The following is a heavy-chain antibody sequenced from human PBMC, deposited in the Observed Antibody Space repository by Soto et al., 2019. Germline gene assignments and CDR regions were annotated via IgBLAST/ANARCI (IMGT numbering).Heavy chain of an antibody. J-gene: IGHJ4*02. CDR1: GGSISSGDYY. D-gene: IGHD2-2*01. CDR2: IYYSGST. V-gene: IGHV4-30-4*01. CDR3: AREGPSFCSSTSCYAYYFDY. Sequence: KSSETLSLTCTVSGGSISSGDYYWSWIRQPPGKGLEWIGYIYYSGSTYYNPSLKSRVTISVDTSKNQFSLKLSSVTAADTAVYYCAREGPSFCSSTSCYAYYFDYWGQGTLVTVSS.